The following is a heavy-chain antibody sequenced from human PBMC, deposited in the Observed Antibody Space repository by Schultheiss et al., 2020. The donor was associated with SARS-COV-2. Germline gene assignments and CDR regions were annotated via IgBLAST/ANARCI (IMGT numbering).Heavy chain of an antibody. CDR2: IIPIFGTA. Sequence: SVKVSCKASGGTFSSYAISWVRQAPGQGLEWMGGIIPIFGTANYAQKFQGRVTITADESTSTAYMELSSLRSEDTAVYYCARDPRVQLRFLEWLYDYYYGMDVWGQGTTVTVSS. D-gene: IGHD3-3*01. V-gene: IGHV1-69*13. J-gene: IGHJ6*02. CDR1: GGTFSSYA. CDR3: ARDPRVQLRFLEWLYDYYYGMDV.